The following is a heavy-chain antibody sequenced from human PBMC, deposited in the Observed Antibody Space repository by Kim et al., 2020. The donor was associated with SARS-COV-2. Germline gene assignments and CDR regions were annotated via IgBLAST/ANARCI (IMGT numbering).Heavy chain of an antibody. V-gene: IGHV3-23*01. Sequence: GGSLRLSCAASGFTFSSYAMSWVRQAPGKGLEWVSAISGSGGSTYYADSVKGRFTISRDNSKNTLYLQMNSLRAEDTAVYYCAKGRRDVVVPAAMSAAAGIGLFDYGGQGTLVTVSS. D-gene: IGHD2-2*01. J-gene: IGHJ4*02. CDR3: AKGRRDVVVPAAMSAAAGIGLFDY. CDR1: GFTFSSYA. CDR2: ISGSGGST.